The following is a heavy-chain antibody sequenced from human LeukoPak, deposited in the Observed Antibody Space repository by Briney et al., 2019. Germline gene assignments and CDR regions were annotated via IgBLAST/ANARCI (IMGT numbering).Heavy chain of an antibody. D-gene: IGHD6-19*01. CDR2: INGDGSSR. CDR1: GFTFSTDW. CDR3: ARRAVAGGFYGW. Sequence: GGSLRLSCAASGFTFSTDWMHWVRHAPGKGPVWVSRINGDGSSRSYADSVKGRFTISRDNAKDTLYLQMNSLRAEDTAVYYCARRAVAGGFYGWWGQGTLVTVSS. J-gene: IGHJ4*02. V-gene: IGHV3-74*01.